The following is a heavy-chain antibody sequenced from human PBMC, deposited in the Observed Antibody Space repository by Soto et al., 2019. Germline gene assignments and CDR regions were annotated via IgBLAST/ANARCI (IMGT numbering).Heavy chain of an antibody. D-gene: IGHD3-10*01. CDR3: ASRGPNYYGSGRYYYYGMDV. CDR2: INPSGGST. J-gene: IGHJ6*02. Sequence: ASVKVSCKASGYTFTSYYMHWVRQAPGQGLEWMGIINPSGGSTSYAQKFQGRVTITRDTSASTAYMELSSLRSEDTAVYYCASRGPNYYGSGRYYYYGMDVWGQGTTVTVSS. CDR1: GYTFTSYY. V-gene: IGHV1-46*01.